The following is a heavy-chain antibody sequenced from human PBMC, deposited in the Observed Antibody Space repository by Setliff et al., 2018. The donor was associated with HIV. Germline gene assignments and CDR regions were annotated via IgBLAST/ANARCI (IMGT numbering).Heavy chain of an antibody. V-gene: IGHV3-48*01. CDR3: ARVSRNVWGSYRYPFDY. Sequence: GGSLRLSCAASGFTFSSYSMNWVRQAPGKGLEWVSYISSSSSTIYYADSVKGRFTISRDNAKNSLYLQMNSLRAEDTAVYYCARVSRNVWGSYRYPFDYWGQGTLVTVSS. CDR2: ISSSSSTI. J-gene: IGHJ4*02. CDR1: GFTFSSYS. D-gene: IGHD3-16*02.